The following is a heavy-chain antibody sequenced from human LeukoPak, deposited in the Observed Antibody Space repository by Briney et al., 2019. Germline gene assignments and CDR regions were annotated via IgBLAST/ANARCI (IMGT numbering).Heavy chain of an antibody. J-gene: IGHJ4*02. V-gene: IGHV3-48*01. CDR2: ISSSSTSI. CDR3: ARDYAPYYYDSSGYYSGY. CDR1: EFTFSSYS. Sequence: GGSLRLSCAASEFTFSSYSMNWVRQAPGRGLEWVSYISSSSTSIYYADSVKGRFTISRDNAKNSLYLQMNSLRAEDTAVYYCARDYAPYYYDSSGYYSGYWGQGTQVTVSS. D-gene: IGHD3-22*01.